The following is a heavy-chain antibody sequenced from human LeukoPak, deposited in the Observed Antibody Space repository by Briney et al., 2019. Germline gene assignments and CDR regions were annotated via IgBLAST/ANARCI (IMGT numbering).Heavy chain of an antibody. J-gene: IGHJ5*02. CDR1: GFTFSTYG. Sequence: PGGSLRLSCAASGFTFSTYGMYWVRQAPGKGLEWAALIWNDGSKKYYADSVKGRFTISRDNSKNTLYLQMNGLRAEDTAVYYCAKRAFWTGYSEHFDPWDQGILVTVSS. CDR2: IWNDGSKK. CDR3: AKRAFWTGYSEHFDP. V-gene: IGHV3-33*06. D-gene: IGHD3/OR15-3a*01.